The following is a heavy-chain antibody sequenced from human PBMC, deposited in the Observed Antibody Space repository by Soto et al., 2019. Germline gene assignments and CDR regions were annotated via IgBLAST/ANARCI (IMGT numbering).Heavy chain of an antibody. CDR3: AKRAYGSDFDY. V-gene: IGHV3-23*01. D-gene: IGHD3-10*01. CDR2: ISGSGDST. CDR1: GFTFSSYA. J-gene: IGHJ4*02. Sequence: EVQLLESGGGLVQPGGSLRLSCTASGFTFSSYAMNWVRQAPGKGLEWVSVISGSGDSTYYADSVKGRFTISRDNSKNTLYLQMNSLRAEDTAVYYCAKRAYGSDFDYWGQGTLVTVSS.